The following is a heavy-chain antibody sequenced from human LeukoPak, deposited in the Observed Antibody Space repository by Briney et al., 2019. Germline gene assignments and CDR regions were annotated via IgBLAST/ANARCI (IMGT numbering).Heavy chain of an antibody. J-gene: IGHJ5*01. CDR1: GYTRTELA. V-gene: IGHV1-24*01. CDR3: ATDISHDDGEYARGWFDS. Sequence: GASVKVSCNVSGYTRTELAIHWVRQAPGKGLEWMGGFDPEAGEAIYAQKFQGRVTMTEAISTHTAYMELSSLRSEDTALYYCATDISHDDGEYARGWFDSWGQGALVTVSS. CDR2: FDPEAGEA. D-gene: IGHD4-17*01.